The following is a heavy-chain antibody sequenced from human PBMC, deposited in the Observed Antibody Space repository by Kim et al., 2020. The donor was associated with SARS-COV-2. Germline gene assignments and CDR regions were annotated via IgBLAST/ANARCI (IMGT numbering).Heavy chain of an antibody. CDR3: ARPLAAGWFDP. D-gene: IGHD2-15*01. CDR2: INSDGSST. Sequence: GGSLRLSCAASGFTFSSSWMHWVRQAPGKGLVWVSRINSDGSSTSYANSVKGRFTISRDNAKNTLYLQMNSLRAEDTAVYYCARPLAAGWFDPWGQGTLVTVSS. CDR1: GFTFSSSW. J-gene: IGHJ5*02. V-gene: IGHV3-74*01.